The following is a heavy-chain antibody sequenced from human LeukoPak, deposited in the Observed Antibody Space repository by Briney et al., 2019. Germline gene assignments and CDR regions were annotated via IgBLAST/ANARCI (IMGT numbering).Heavy chain of an antibody. Sequence: GRSLRLSCTASGFTFGDYAMSWFRQAPGKGLEWVGFIRSKAYGGTTEYAASVKGRFTISRDDSKSIAYLQMNSLKTEDTAVYYCTRDRRQYYDFWTGGYYFDYWGQGTLVTVSS. CDR1: GFTFGDYA. CDR2: IRSKAYGGTT. V-gene: IGHV3-49*03. CDR3: TRDRRQYYDFWTGGYYFDY. D-gene: IGHD3-3*01. J-gene: IGHJ4*02.